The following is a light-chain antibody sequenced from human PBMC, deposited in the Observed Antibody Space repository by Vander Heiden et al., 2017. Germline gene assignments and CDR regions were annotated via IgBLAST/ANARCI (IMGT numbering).Light chain of an antibody. CDR2: LGS. CDR1: QSLLHSNGYYY. V-gene: IGKV2-28*01. CDR3: RQALRTPLT. Sequence: DTVMTQSPLSLPVTPGEPASISCRSSQSLLHSNGYYYLDWYLQKPGQSPQLLIYLGSNRASGVPDRFSGSGSGTDFTLKISRVEAEDVGVYYCRQALRTPLTFGGGTKVEIK. J-gene: IGKJ4*01.